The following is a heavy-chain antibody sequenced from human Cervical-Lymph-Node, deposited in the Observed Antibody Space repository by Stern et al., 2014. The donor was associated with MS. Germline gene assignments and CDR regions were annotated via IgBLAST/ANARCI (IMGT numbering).Heavy chain of an antibody. Sequence: EVQLVESGAEVKKPGESLKISCKLSGYSFTIYYIAWVRQMPGKGLEWVVSVYPYDSDSTYSPSFQGQVTISADKSITTAYLQWSSLRASDTAMYYCARHVQGFDYWGQGTLVTVSS. V-gene: IGHV5-51*01. CDR1: GYSFTIYY. CDR3: ARHVQGFDY. J-gene: IGHJ4*02. CDR2: VYPYDSDS.